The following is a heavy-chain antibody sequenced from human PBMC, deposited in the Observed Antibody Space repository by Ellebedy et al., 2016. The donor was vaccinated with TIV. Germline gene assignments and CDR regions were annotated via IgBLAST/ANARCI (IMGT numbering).Heavy chain of an antibody. D-gene: IGHD3-10*01. V-gene: IGHV1-2*02. J-gene: IGHJ6*02. CDR1: RYAFTGHH. CDR2: INPNNGGT. Sequence: AASVKVSCKASRYAFTGHHMHWVRQPPGLRLECMGGINPNNGGTYYAQRVQGRVTMTRDKSTSTAYMELSRLRSDDTAVYYCCSAYFASGTFTDYYGMDVWGQGTTVTVSS. CDR3: CSAYFASGTFTDYYGMDV.